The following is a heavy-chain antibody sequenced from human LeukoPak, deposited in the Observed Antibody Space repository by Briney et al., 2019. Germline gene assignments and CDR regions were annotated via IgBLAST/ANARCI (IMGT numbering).Heavy chain of an antibody. CDR2: IYYSGST. CDR3: ARAGYYDSSGFDY. CDR1: GGPISSYY. D-gene: IGHD3-22*01. J-gene: IGHJ4*02. V-gene: IGHV4-59*01. Sequence: KPSETLSLTCTVSGGPISSYYWSWIRQPPGKGLEWIGYIYYSGSTNYNPSLKSRVTISVDTSKNQFSLKLSSVTAADTAVYYCARAGYYDSSGFDYWGQGTLVTVSS.